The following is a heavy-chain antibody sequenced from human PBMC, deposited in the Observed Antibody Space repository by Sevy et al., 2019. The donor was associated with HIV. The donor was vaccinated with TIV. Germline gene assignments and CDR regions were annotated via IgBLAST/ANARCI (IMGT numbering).Heavy chain of an antibody. V-gene: IGHV3-23*01. J-gene: IGHJ6*03. Sequence: GSLRLSCAVSGFSFDSYGMTWVRQAPGKGLEWVSGISGSGTRTYYADSVKGRFIISRDNSKNTLYLQMNSLRSEDTVKYYCAKGGGGHYDPDEIGYYFYYYNMDVWGKGTTVTVSS. CDR1: GFSFDSYG. D-gene: IGHD3-22*01. CDR2: ISGSGTRT. CDR3: AKGGGGHYDPDEIGYYFYYYNMDV.